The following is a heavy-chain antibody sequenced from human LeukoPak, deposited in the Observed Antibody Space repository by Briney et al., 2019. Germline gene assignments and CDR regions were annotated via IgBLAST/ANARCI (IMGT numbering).Heavy chain of an antibody. CDR1: GFTFSSYS. V-gene: IGHV3-15*01. CDR3: FTYILFGWRHY. Sequence: PGGSLRLSCAASGFTFSSYSMTWVRQAPGKGLEWVGRIKSKTDGGTIDYAAPVKGRFTISRDDSKNTLYLQMNSLKTEDAAVYYCFTYILFGWRHYWGQGTLVTVSS. CDR2: IKSKTDGGTI. D-gene: IGHD2-8*02. J-gene: IGHJ4*02.